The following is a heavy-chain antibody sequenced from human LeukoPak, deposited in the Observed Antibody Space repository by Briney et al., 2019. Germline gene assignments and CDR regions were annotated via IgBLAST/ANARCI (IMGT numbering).Heavy chain of an antibody. CDR2: FDPDDGEA. Sequence: ASVKVSCKVSGHSLSELSAHWLRQAPGKGLEWMGGFDPDDGEAIYAQKFQGRVTMTKDTSTDTAYMELSSLTSEATAVYYCAITSVHSVYYGMDIWGQGTTVTVSS. V-gene: IGHV1-24*01. CDR1: GHSLSELS. CDR3: AITSVHSVYYGMDI. J-gene: IGHJ6*02. D-gene: IGHD1-1*01.